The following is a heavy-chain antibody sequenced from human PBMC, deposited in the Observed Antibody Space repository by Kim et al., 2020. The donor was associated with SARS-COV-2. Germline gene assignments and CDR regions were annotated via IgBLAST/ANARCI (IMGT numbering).Heavy chain of an antibody. J-gene: IGHJ4*02. CDR2: DGRT. D-gene: IGHD3-10*01. CDR3: ARRHYGD. V-gene: IGHV3-66*01. Sequence: DGRTVYADSVKGRFSISRDNSKTTLFLQMNSLRGEDTAVYYCARRHYGDCGQGTLVTVSS.